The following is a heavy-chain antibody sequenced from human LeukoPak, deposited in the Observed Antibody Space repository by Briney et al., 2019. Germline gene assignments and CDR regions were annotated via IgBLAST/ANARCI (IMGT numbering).Heavy chain of an antibody. D-gene: IGHD6-6*01. V-gene: IGHV7-4-1*02. CDR1: GYTFTNSG. Sequence: GASVKVSCKASGYTFTNSGLNWVRQAPGQGLEWIGWINPNTGNPTYAQGFAGRFVFSLDTSVSTTYLQISSLKAEDTAMYYCAKEGSGSSLEYWGQGTLVTVSS. J-gene: IGHJ4*02. CDR3: AKEGSGSSLEY. CDR2: INPNTGNP.